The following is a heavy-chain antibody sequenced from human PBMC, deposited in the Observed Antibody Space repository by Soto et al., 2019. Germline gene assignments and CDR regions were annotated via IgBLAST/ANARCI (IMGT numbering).Heavy chain of an antibody. V-gene: IGHV1-2*02. CDR3: ARSPYSLEGDGQHYYYGMDL. J-gene: IGHJ6*02. CDR2: IKPNTDDT. Sequence: WASVKVSCKPSGFTFSGFYLHWVRQAPGQGLEWMGWIKPNTDDTGYAQKFRGRVTLTWDTSSSAGYLDLSRLRSDDTAVYYCARSPYSLEGDGQHYYYGMDLWGLGTTVTVSS. CDR1: GFTFSGFY. D-gene: IGHD2-15*01.